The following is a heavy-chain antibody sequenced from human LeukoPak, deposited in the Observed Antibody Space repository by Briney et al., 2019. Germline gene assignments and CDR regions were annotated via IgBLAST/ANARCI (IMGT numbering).Heavy chain of an antibody. Sequence: SETLSLTCTVSGGSISSSSYYWGWIRQPPGKGLEWTGSIYYSGSTYYNPSLKSRVTISVDTSKNQFSLKLSSVTAADTAVYYCARVPDGSTQFDYWGQGTLVTVSS. CDR2: IYYSGST. D-gene: IGHD1-26*01. CDR1: GGSISSSSYY. J-gene: IGHJ4*02. V-gene: IGHV4-39*07. CDR3: ARVPDGSTQFDY.